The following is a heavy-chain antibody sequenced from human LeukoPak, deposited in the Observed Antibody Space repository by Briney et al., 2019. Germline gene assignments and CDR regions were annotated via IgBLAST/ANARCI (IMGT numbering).Heavy chain of an antibody. D-gene: IGHD3-3*01. CDR1: GFTFSSYW. V-gene: IGHV3-7*01. CDR2: IKQEGGEK. Sequence: GGSLRLSFAAYGFTFSSYWMSWVCQAPGKGLEWVANIKQEGGEKYYVDAVKHRFTISRDKAKKSPYLEMNSLRPEDTGAYYCAGGLGFWRVYPYWGQGTLVTVSS. CDR3: AGGLGFWRVYPY. J-gene: IGHJ4*02.